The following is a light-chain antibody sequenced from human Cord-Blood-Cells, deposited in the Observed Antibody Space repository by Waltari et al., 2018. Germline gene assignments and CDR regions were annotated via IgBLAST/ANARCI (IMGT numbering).Light chain of an antibody. Sequence: QSALTQPPSASGSPGQSVTISCTGTSSDVGGYNYVSWYQQHPGKAPKLMIYEVSKRRSGVPDRFSGSKSGNTASLTVAGLQAEDEADYCCSSYAGSNNFVVFGGGTKLTVL. CDR1: SSDVGGYNY. CDR2: EVS. V-gene: IGLV2-8*01. J-gene: IGLJ2*01. CDR3: SSYAGSNNFVV.